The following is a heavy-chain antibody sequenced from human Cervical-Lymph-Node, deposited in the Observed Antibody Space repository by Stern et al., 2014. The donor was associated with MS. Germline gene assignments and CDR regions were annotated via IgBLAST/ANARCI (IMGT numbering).Heavy chain of an antibody. Sequence: QVQLQESGSGLVKSSQTLSLTCAVSGASINSGGYSWSWIRQAPGKGLEWIGYIHDSGSTSYSPSLKSRVTISLDRSNNQFSLRLRSVTAADTAVYYCARENGDTAMAGVGYFDYWGQGILVTVSS. CDR1: GASINSGGYS. CDR2: IHDSGST. CDR3: ARENGDTAMAGVGYFDY. J-gene: IGHJ4*02. D-gene: IGHD5-18*01. V-gene: IGHV4-30-2*01.